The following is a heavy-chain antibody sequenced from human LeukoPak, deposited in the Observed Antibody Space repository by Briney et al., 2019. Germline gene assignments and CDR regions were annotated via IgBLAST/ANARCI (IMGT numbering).Heavy chain of an antibody. CDR2: INSDGSST. CDR1: GFTLSSYW. V-gene: IGHV3-74*01. J-gene: IGHJ4*02. CDR3: ARIASHSSSWYDGGY. Sequence: GGCLRLSCAASGFTLSSYWMHWVRQAPGKGLVWVSRINSDGSSTAYADSVKGRFTLSRDNAKNTLYLQMNSLRAEDTGVYYCARIASHSSSWYDGGYWGQGTLVTVSS. D-gene: IGHD6-13*01.